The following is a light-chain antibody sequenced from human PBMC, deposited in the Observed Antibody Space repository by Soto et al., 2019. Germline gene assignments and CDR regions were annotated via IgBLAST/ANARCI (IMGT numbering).Light chain of an antibody. Sequence: QSVLTQPPSASRTPGQRVTISCSGSRSNIGSNTVNWYQQLPGTSPKLLIYSNNQRPSGVPDRFSGSKSGTSASLAISGLQSEAEADYYCAAWDDSLNGYVFGTGTKVTVL. V-gene: IGLV1-44*01. CDR2: SNN. CDR1: RSNIGSNT. J-gene: IGLJ1*01. CDR3: AAWDDSLNGYV.